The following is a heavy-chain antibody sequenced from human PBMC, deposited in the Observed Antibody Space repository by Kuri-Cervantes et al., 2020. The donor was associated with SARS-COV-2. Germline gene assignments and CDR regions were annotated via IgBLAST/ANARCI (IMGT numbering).Heavy chain of an antibody. J-gene: IGHJ6*02. Sequence: GESLKISCSASGFTFSSYAMHWVRQAPGKGLEYVSAISSNGGSTYYADSVKSRFTISRDNSKNTLYLQMSSLRAEDTAVYYYVKVTTYYDFWSGYSYGMDVWGQGTTVTVSS. D-gene: IGHD3-3*01. CDR3: VKVTTYYDFWSGYSYGMDV. CDR1: GFTFSSYA. CDR2: ISSNGGST. V-gene: IGHV3-64D*08.